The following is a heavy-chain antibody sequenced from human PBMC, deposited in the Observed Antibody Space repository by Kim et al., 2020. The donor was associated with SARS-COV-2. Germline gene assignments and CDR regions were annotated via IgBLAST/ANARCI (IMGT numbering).Heavy chain of an antibody. CDR3: ARGSRVHYYDSSGYYDY. J-gene: IGHJ4*02. Sequence: LQTPVTISVDTSKNQFALKLSSVTAADTAVYYCARGSRVHYYDSSGYYDYWGQGTLVTVSS. V-gene: IGHV4-34*01. D-gene: IGHD3-22*01.